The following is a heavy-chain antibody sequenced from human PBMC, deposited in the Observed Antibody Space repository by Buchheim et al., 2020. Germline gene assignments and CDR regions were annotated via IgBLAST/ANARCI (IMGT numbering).Heavy chain of an antibody. CDR2: INPNSGAT. J-gene: IGHJ1*01. CDR1: GYTFTGYY. D-gene: IGHD3-22*01. CDR3: ARAPYYYDSSGYYEH. V-gene: IGHV1-2*04. Sequence: QVQLVQSGAEVKKPGASVKVSCKASGYTFTGYYMHWVRQAPGQGLEWMGWINPNSGATNYAQKFQGWVTMTRDPSISTAYMELSRLRSDDTAVYYCARAPYYYDSSGYYEHWGQGTL.